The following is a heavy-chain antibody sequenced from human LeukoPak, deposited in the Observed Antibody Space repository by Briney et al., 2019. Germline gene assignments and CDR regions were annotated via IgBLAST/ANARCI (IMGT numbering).Heavy chain of an antibody. J-gene: IGHJ6*03. V-gene: IGHV3-21*01. Sequence: GGSLRLSCAASAFTFSSYSMNWVRQAPGKGLEWVSSISRSGSYIYYADSVKGRFTISRDNAKNSLYLQMNSLRAEDTAVYYCARVEQWEAYYYYYMDVWGKGTTVTVSS. CDR1: AFTFSSYS. CDR2: ISRSGSYI. D-gene: IGHD6-19*01. CDR3: ARVEQWEAYYYYYMDV.